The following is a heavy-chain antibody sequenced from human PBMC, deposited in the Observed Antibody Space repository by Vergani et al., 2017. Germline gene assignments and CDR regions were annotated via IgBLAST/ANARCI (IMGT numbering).Heavy chain of an antibody. CDR3: ARFTMVGGAQKNDYYYYGMDV. Sequence: QVQLQESGPGLVKPSGTLSLTCAVSGGSISSSNWWSWVRQPPGKGLEWIGEIYHSGSTNYNPSLKSRVTISVDKSKNQFSLKLSSVTAADTAVYYCARFTMVGGAQKNDYYYYGMDVWGQGTTVTVSS. CDR1: GGSISSSNW. D-gene: IGHD3-10*01. J-gene: IGHJ6*02. CDR2: IYHSGST. V-gene: IGHV4-4*02.